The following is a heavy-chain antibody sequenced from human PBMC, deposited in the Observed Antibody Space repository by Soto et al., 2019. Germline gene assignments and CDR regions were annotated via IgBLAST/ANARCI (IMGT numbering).Heavy chain of an antibody. CDR3: ARDIRGGSSSWLYYYYYGMDV. V-gene: IGHV1-3*01. J-gene: IGHJ6*02. D-gene: IGHD6-13*01. CDR2: INAGNGNT. CDR1: GYTFTRYA. Sequence: QVQLVQSGAEVKKPGASVKVSCKASGYTFTRYAMHWVRQAPGQRLEWMGWINAGNGNTKYSQKFQGRVTISRDTPAGPANMGRSSRRSEDTAVYHCARDIRGGSSSWLYYYYYGMDVWGQGTTVTVSS.